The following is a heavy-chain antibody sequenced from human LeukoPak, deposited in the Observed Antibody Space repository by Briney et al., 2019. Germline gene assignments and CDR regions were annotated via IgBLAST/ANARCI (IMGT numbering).Heavy chain of an antibody. D-gene: IGHD6-19*01. Sequence: SETLSLTCTVSGGSIRGYYWSWIRQTAGKGLEWIGRLYTSGSTNYNPSLKSRVTMSVDTSRNQFSLKLTSVTAADTAVYYCARVGMAVAESFFDYWGQGTLVTVSS. CDR3: ARVGMAVAESFFDY. CDR2: LYTSGST. J-gene: IGHJ4*02. CDR1: GGSIRGYY. V-gene: IGHV4-4*07.